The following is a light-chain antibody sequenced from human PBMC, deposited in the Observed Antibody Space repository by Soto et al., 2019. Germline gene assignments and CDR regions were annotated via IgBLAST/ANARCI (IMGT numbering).Light chain of an antibody. CDR1: SSDVGGYNY. Sequence: QPVLTQPASVSGSPGQSITISCTGTSSDVGGYNYVSWYQQHPGKAPKLLICDVTNRPSGVSNRFSGSKSGNTASLTISGLQTEDEADYYCSSFASSIPLVFGGGTKLT. J-gene: IGLJ2*01. CDR2: DVT. CDR3: SSFASSIPLV. V-gene: IGLV2-14*03.